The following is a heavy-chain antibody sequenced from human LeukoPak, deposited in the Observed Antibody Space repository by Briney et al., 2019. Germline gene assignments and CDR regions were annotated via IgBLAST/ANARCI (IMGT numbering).Heavy chain of an antibody. CDR3: ARVPRGIVVVPAARYYYYYYMDV. V-gene: IGHV4-34*01. J-gene: IGHJ6*03. CDR1: GGSFSGYY. CDR2: INHSGST. D-gene: IGHD2-2*01. Sequence: KPSETLSLTCAVYGGSFSGYYWSWIRQPPGNGLEWIGEINHSGSTNYNPSLKSRVTISVDTSKNQFSLKLSSVTAADTAVYYCARVPRGIVVVPAARYYYYYYMDVWGKGTTVTVSS.